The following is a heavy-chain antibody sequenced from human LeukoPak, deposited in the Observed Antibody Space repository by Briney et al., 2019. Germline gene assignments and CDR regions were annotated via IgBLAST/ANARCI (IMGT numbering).Heavy chain of an antibody. V-gene: IGHV4-30-4*08. CDR3: ARGYCSSTSCYTPFDY. CDR2: IYYSGST. CDR1: GGSISSGDYY. D-gene: IGHD2-2*02. Sequence: SETLSLTCTVSGGSISSGDYYWSWIRQPPGKGLEWVGYIYYSGSTYYNPSLKSRVTISVDTSKNQFSLKLSSVTAADTAVYYCARGYCSSTSCYTPFDYWGQGTLVTASS. J-gene: IGHJ4*02.